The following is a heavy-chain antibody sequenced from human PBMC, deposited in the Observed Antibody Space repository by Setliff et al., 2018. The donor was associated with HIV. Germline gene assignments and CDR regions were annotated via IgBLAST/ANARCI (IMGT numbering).Heavy chain of an antibody. D-gene: IGHD2-15*01. CDR1: GFMFGVDW. V-gene: IGHV4-34*01. J-gene: IGHJ4*01. CDR3: ARRCSDGSCYSQYFDS. CDR2: INHSGST. Sequence: SETLRLSCAASGFMFGVDWMSWVRQPPGKGLEWIGEINHSGSTNYNPSLKSRVTISVDTSKNQFSLKLRSMTAADTAVYYCARRCSDGSCYSQYFDSWGHGTLVTVSS.